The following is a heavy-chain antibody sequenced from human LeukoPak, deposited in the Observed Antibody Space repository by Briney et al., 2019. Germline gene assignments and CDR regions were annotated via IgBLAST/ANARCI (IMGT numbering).Heavy chain of an antibody. CDR3: ATSSGSYSPVDY. J-gene: IGHJ4*02. D-gene: IGHD1-26*01. CDR1: GGSISSSSYY. V-gene: IGHV4-39*01. CDR2: IYYSGST. Sequence: SETLSLTCTVSGGSISSSSYYWGWIRQPPGKGLEWIGSIYYSGSTYYNPSLKSRVTISVDTSKNQFSLKLSSVAAADTAVYYCATSSGSYSPVDYWGQGTLVTVSS.